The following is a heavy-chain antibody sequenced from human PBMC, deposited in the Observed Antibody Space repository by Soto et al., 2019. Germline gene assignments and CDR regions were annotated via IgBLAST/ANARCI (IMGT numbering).Heavy chain of an antibody. CDR1: GYTFTSYD. V-gene: IGHV1-8*01. J-gene: IGHJ4*02. Sequence: VASVKVSCKASGYTFTSYDINWVRQATGQGLEWMGWMNPNSGNTGYAQKFQGRVTMTRNTSISTAYMELSSLRSEDMAVYYCARGRTIFGVVSSGYWGQGTLVTVSS. CDR3: ARGRTIFGVVSSGY. CDR2: MNPNSGNT. D-gene: IGHD3-3*01.